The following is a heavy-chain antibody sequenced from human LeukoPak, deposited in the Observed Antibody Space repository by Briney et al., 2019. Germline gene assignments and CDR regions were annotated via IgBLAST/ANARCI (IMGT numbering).Heavy chain of an antibody. CDR1: GFTLTTYA. J-gene: IGHJ4*02. Sequence: QPGESLRLSCTASGFTLTTYAMRLVRQAPGKGLEGVSTISIGGSTTFYADSVKGRFTISRDSSKNTLYLQMNSLKAEDTAIYYCAKGFSGSYSIFDCWGQGTLVTVSS. V-gene: IGHV3-23*01. CDR2: ISIGGSTT. CDR3: AKGFSGSYSIFDC. D-gene: IGHD1-26*01.